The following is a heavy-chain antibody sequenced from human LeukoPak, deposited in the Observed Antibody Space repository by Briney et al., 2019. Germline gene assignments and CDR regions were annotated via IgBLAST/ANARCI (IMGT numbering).Heavy chain of an antibody. V-gene: IGHV1-69*06. D-gene: IGHD3-9*01. Sequence: SVKVSCKASGGTFSSYAISWVRQAPGQGLEWMGGIIPIFGTANYAQKFQGRVTITADKSTSTAYMELSSLRSEDTAVYYCARDRLYYDILTGYYPPNAFDIWGQGTMVTVSS. CDR1: GGTFSSYA. J-gene: IGHJ3*02. CDR2: IIPIFGTA. CDR3: ARDRLYYDILTGYYPPNAFDI.